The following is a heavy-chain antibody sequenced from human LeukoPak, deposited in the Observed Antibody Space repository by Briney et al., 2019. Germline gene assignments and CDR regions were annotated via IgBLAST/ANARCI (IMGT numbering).Heavy chain of an antibody. V-gene: IGHV3-15*01. CDR1: GFTFSNVW. J-gene: IGHJ4*02. CDR2: IKTKTDGGAT. Sequence: AGSLRLSCAASGFTFSNVWMNWVRQAPGKRLEWIGRIKTKTDGGATEYAAPVKGRFTISRDDSKNTVYLQMNSLKTEDTALYYCVTRVKSTGDYWGQGTLVTVSS. D-gene: IGHD1-1*01. CDR3: VTRVKSTGDY.